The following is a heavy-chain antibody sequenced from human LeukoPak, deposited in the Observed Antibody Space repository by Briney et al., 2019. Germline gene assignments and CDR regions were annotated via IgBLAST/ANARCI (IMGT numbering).Heavy chain of an antibody. V-gene: IGHV4-34*01. J-gene: IGHJ6*03. Sequence: SETLSLTCAVYGGSFSGYYWSWIRQPPGKGLEWIGEIIHSGSTNYNPSLKSRVTISVDTSKNQFSLKLSSVTAADTAVYYCARGRVVVTASLYYYYYMDVWGKGTTVTVSS. CDR1: GGSFSGYY. CDR3: ARGRVVVTASLYYYYYMDV. D-gene: IGHD2-21*02. CDR2: IIHSGST.